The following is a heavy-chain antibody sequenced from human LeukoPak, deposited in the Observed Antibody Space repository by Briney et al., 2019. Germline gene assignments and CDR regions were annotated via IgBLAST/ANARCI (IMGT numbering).Heavy chain of an antibody. CDR3: VRGNDYGGPHY. CDR1: GFTFSSYW. D-gene: IGHD4-23*01. Sequence: GGSLRLSCAVSGFTFSSYWMHWVRQAPGKGLVWVSRIDRDGSRINYADSVKGRFTISRDNGKNTPFLQMNSLRAEDAAVYYCVRGNDYGGPHYWGQGTLVTVSS. J-gene: IGHJ4*02. V-gene: IGHV3-74*01. CDR2: IDRDGSRI.